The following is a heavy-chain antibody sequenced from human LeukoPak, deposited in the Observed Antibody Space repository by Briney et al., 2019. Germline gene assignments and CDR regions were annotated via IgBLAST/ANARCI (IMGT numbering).Heavy chain of an antibody. D-gene: IGHD2-15*01. CDR3: ARRIVVVVAATTYNWFDP. V-gene: IGHV4-30-2*01. Sequence: SETLSLTCAVSGGSISSGGYSWSWIRQPPGKGLEWIGDIYHSGSTYYNPSLKSRVTISVDRSKNQFSLKLSSVTAADTAVYYCARRIVVVVAATTYNWFDPWGQGTLVTVSS. CDR2: IYHSGST. J-gene: IGHJ5*02. CDR1: GGSISSGGYS.